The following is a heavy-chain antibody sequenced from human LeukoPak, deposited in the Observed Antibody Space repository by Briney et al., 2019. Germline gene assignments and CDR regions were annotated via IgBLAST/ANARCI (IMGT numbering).Heavy chain of an antibody. V-gene: IGHV1-18*01. CDR3: ARGSGWELLPGGAFDI. Sequence: ASVKVSCKASGYTFTSYGISWVRQAPGQGLEWMGWISAYNGNTNYAQKLQGRVTMTTDTSTSTAYMELRSLRCDDTAVYYCARGSGWELLPGGAFDIWGQGTMVTVSS. D-gene: IGHD1-26*01. CDR1: GYTFTSYG. J-gene: IGHJ3*02. CDR2: ISAYNGNT.